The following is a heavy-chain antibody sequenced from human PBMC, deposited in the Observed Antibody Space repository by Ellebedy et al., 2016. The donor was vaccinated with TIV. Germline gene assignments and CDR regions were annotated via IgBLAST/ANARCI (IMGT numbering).Heavy chain of an antibody. CDR3: ARGGPGTGYYAFDI. D-gene: IGHD3/OR15-3a*01. CDR2: IIPIFGTA. J-gene: IGHJ3*02. V-gene: IGHV1-69*13. Sequence: SVKVSXXASGGTFSSYAISWVRQAPGQGLEWMGGIIPIFGTANYAQKFQGRVTITADESTSTAYMELSSLRSEDTAVYYCARGGPGTGYYAFDIWGQGTMVTVSS. CDR1: GGTFSSYA.